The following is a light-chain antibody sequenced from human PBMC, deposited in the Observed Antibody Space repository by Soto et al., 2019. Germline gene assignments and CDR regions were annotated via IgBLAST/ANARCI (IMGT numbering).Light chain of an antibody. CDR1: QSVSSSY. CDR2: GAS. V-gene: IGKV3-20*01. J-gene: IGKJ2*01. Sequence: EIVLTQSPGTLSLSPGERATLSCRASQSVSSSYLAWYQQKPGQAPRLLIYGASSRATGIPERFSGSGSGTDFTLTISSLEPEDFAAYYCQQYSSSGYTFGQGTKLEIK. CDR3: QQYSSSGYT.